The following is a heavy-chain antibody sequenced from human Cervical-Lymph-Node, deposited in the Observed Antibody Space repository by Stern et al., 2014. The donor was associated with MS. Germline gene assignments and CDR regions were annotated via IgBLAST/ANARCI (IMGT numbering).Heavy chain of an antibody. D-gene: IGHD3-3*01. V-gene: IGHV1-3*01. J-gene: IGHJ4*02. CDR2: INAGNGNT. CDR1: GYTFTSYA. Sequence: QVQLVQSGAEVKKPGASVKVSCKASGYTFTSYAMHWVRQAPGQRLEWMGWINAGNGNTKYSQKFQGRVTITRDTSASTAYMELSSLRSEDTAVYYCARAEGAPYDFWSGYYPPHFDYWGQGTLVTVSS. CDR3: ARAEGAPYDFWSGYYPPHFDY.